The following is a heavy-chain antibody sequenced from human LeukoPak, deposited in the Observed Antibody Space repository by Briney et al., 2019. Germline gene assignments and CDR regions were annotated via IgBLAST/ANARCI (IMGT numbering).Heavy chain of an antibody. V-gene: IGHV4-39*07. CDR3: ARDLRGDGGHFDY. D-gene: IGHD4-23*01. Sequence: PSETLSLTCTVSGGSISSSSYYWGWIRRPPGKGLEWIGRIYTSGGTNYNPSLKSRVTVSVDTSKNHFSLKLSSVTATDTAVYYCARDLRGDGGHFDYWGQGTLVTVSS. CDR1: GGSISSSSYY. CDR2: IYTSGGT. J-gene: IGHJ4*02.